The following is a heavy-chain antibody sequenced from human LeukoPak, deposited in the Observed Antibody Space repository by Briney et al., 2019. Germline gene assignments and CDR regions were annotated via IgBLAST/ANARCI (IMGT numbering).Heavy chain of an antibody. CDR3: AREGGFSRGFDY. V-gene: IGHV4-61*02. J-gene: IGHJ4*02. CDR1: GGSISSGSYY. CDR2: IYTSGST. Sequence: SETLSLTCTVSGGSISSGSYYWSWIRQPAGKGLEWIGRIYTSGSTNYNPSLKSRVTISVDTSKNQFSLKLSSVTAADTAVYYCAREGGFSRGFDYWGQGTLVTVSS. D-gene: IGHD2/OR15-2a*01.